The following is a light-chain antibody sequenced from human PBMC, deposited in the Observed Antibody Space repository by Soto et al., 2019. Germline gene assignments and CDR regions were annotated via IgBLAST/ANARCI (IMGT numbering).Light chain of an antibody. Sequence: EVVLTLSPATLSVSPRGRATLSCRASQSISDTLAWYQQKPGQAPRLLIYSASRRATGFPGRFSGSGSGTDFTLTISSLQSEDLAVYYCQQYNNWPWTFGQGTKVDIK. CDR2: SAS. J-gene: IGKJ1*01. V-gene: IGKV3-15*01. CDR1: QSISDT. CDR3: QQYNNWPWT.